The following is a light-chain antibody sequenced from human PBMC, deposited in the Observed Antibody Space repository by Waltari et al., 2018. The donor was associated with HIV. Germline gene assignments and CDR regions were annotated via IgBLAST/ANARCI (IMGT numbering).Light chain of an antibody. CDR1: TSNVGSNF. CDR3: ATWDGSLGGFYV. V-gene: IGLV1-47*01. Sequence: QSVLTQPPSASGTPGQRVTISCSGTTSNVGSNFVSWYQQLPGTAPKLLIYRDNRRPSGVPDRFSGSKSGASAFLAISGLRSEDEGDYYCATWDGSLGGFYVFGAGTKVTVL. CDR2: RDN. J-gene: IGLJ1*01.